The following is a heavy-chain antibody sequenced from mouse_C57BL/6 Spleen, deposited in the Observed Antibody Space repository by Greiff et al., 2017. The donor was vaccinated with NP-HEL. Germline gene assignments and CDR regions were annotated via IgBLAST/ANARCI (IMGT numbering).Heavy chain of an antibody. J-gene: IGHJ4*01. CDR3: ARDTNSSGYDYAMDY. Sequence: LVKPGASVMISCKASDYSFTSSWMNLVKQRPGRVLEWLGRIFPGVGDTNYKGKVKGKATLTADKSSSTAYMQLSSLTSEDSAVYFCARDTNSSGYDYAMDYWGQGTSVTVSS. CDR1: DYSFTSSW. CDR2: IFPGVGDT. D-gene: IGHD3-2*02. V-gene: IGHV1-82*01.